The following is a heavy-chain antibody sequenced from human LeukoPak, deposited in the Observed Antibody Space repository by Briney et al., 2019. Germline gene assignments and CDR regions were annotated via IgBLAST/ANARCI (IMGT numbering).Heavy chain of an antibody. J-gene: IGHJ4*02. V-gene: IGHV4-59*01. CDR1: GGSISSYY. D-gene: IGHD3-16*01. CDR3: ARDRWGGYFDY. CDR2: VYYSGST. Sequence: SETLSLTCTVSGGSISSYYWSWIRQSPGKGLEWIGYVYYSGSTNYNPSLKSRVTIPVDTSKNQFSLKLSSVTAVDTAVYYWARDRWGGYFDYWGLGTLITVSS.